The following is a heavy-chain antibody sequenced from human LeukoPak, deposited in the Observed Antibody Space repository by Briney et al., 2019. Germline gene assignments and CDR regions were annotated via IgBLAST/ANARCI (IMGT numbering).Heavy chain of an antibody. CDR3: ARGDYDFWSGFDY. J-gene: IGHJ4*02. Sequence: GGSLRLSCTASGFTFGDYAMSWVRQAPGKGLEWVAVISYDGSNKYYADSVKGRFTISRDNSKNTLYLQMNSLRAEDTAVYYCARGDYDFWSGFDYWGQGTLVTVSS. CDR1: GFTFGDYA. V-gene: IGHV3-30-3*01. D-gene: IGHD3-3*01. CDR2: ISYDGSNK.